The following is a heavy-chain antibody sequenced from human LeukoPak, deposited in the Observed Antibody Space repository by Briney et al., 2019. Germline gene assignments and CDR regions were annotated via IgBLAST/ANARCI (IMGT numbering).Heavy chain of an antibody. V-gene: IGHV4-4*09. D-gene: IGHD3-3*01. CDR1: GGSFSSYY. Sequence: SETLSLTCTASGGSFSSYYWSWIRQPPGKGLEWIWYIYTSGSTNYNPSLKSRVTISVDTSKNQFSLKLSSVTAADTAVYYCARFWRDYYQKEYDYMDVWGKGTTVTVSS. CDR3: ARFWRDYYQKEYDYMDV. J-gene: IGHJ6*03. CDR2: IYTSGST.